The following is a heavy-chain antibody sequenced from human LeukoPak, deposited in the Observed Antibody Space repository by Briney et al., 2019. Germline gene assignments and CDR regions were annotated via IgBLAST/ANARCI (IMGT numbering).Heavy chain of an antibody. CDR1: SYTFTSYY. J-gene: IGHJ4*02. CDR3: ARAYYYDSSGYYFRYYFDY. CDR2: INPSGGST. D-gene: IGHD3-22*01. V-gene: IGHV1-46*03. Sequence: ASVKVSCKASSYTFTSYYMHWVRQAPGQGLEWMGIINPSGGSTSYAQKFQGRVTMTRDTSTSTVYMELSSLRSEDTTVYYCARAYYYDSSGYYFRYYFDYWGQGTLVTVSS.